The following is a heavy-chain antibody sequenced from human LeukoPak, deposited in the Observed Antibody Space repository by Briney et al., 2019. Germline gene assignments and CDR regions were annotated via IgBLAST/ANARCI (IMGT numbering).Heavy chain of an antibody. V-gene: IGHV3-30*02. J-gene: IGHJ6*03. CDR1: GFTISSNY. D-gene: IGHD3-22*01. Sequence: GGSLRLSCAASGFTISSNYMNWVRQAPGKGLEWVAFIRYDGSNKYYADSVKGRFTISRDNSKNTLYLQMNSLRAEDTAVYYCAKGSAPTHYYDSSKYYHMDVWGKGTTVTISS. CDR3: AKGSAPTHYYDSSKYYHMDV. CDR2: IRYDGSNK.